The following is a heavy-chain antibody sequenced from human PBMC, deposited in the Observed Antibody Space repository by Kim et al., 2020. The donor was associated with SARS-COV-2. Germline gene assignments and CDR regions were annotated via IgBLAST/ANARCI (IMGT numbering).Heavy chain of an antibody. CDR2: ISWDGGST. D-gene: IGHD1-20*01. CDR3: AKDKGYLEPTRILDS. CDR1: GFTFDDHS. J-gene: IGHJ4*02. Sequence: GGSLRLSCAASGFTFDDHSMHWVRQVPGKRLDWVAHISWDGGSTNYGDSVRGRVTISRDNTKNSLDLHMNSLTLEDTALYYCAKDKGYLEPTRILDSWGQGTLVTVS. V-gene: IGHV3-43*01.